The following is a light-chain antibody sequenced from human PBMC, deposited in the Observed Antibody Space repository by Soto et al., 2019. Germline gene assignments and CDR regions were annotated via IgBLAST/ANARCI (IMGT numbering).Light chain of an antibody. Sequence: EILLKQCPGTLALYRGRRRTLSCRASHSVSSTYLAWYQQKPGQSPRLLIHGASSRASGIPDRFSGSGSGTDFTLTINRLEPDDFAVYYCHQYGISHPVTFGQGTRLEIK. CDR2: GAS. CDR3: HQYGISHPVT. V-gene: IGKV3-20*01. J-gene: IGKJ5*01. CDR1: HSVSSTY.